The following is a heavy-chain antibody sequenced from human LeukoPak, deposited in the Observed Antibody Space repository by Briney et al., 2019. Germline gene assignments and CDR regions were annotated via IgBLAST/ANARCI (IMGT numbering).Heavy chain of an antibody. CDR3: GKEMTSMVTVES. CDR2: ISGSGGKT. V-gene: IGHV3-23*01. J-gene: IGHJ4*02. CDR1: GFTFSTSA. Sequence: GGSLRLSCVASGFTFSTSAMSWVRQAPGKGLEWVSAISGSGGKTYYADSVKGRFTISRDNSQNTLYLYMNSLRADDTAVYYCGKEMTSMVTVESWGQGTLVTVSS. D-gene: IGHD5-18*01.